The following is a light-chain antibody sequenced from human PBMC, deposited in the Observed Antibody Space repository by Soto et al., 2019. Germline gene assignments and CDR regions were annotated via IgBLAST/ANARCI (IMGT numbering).Light chain of an antibody. CDR1: SSDVGGYNY. V-gene: IGLV2-14*01. Sequence: QSALTQPASVSGSPGQSITISCTGTSSDVGGYNYVSWYQQHPGKAPKLMIYEVSNRPSGVSNRFSGSKSGNTASLTISGLQAEDEAEYYCSSYTSSSIYVVFGGGTKLTVL. CDR3: SSYTSSSIYVV. CDR2: EVS. J-gene: IGLJ2*01.